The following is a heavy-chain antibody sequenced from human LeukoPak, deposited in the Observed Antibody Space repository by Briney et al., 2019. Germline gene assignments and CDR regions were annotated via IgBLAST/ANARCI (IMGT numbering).Heavy chain of an antibody. CDR1: GYTFTSYG. CDR2: ISAYNGST. CDR3: ARVGYYDFWSGYSAFDY. D-gene: IGHD3-3*01. V-gene: IGHV1-18*01. Sequence: ASVKVPCKASGYTFTSYGISWVRQAPGQGLEWMGWISAYNGSTNYAQKLQGRVTMTTDTSTSTAYMELRSLRSDDTAVYYCARVGYYDFWSGYSAFDYWGQGTLVTVSS. J-gene: IGHJ4*02.